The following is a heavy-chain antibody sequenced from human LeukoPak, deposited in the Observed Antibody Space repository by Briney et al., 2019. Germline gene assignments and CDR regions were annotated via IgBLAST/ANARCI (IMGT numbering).Heavy chain of an antibody. D-gene: IGHD6-19*01. CDR1: GGTISSSSYY. V-gene: IGHV4-39*07. J-gene: IGHJ4*02. CDR3: ARYSGSFDY. Sequence: SSETLSLTCTVSGGTISSSSYYWGWIRQPPGKGLEWIGSIYYNGSTYYNPSLKSRVTISVDTSKNQFSLKLSSVTAADTAVYYCARYSGSFDYWGQGTLVTVSS. CDR2: IYYNGST.